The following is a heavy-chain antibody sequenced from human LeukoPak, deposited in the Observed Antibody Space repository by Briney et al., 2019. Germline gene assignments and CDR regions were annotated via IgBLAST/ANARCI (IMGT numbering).Heavy chain of an antibody. D-gene: IGHD6-13*01. V-gene: IGHV4-34*01. CDR3: ARVVGLAAAGD. J-gene: IGHJ4*02. CDR2: INHSGST. CDR1: GGSFSGYY. Sequence: SETLSLTCAVYGGSFSGYYWSWIRQPPGKGLEWIGEINHSGSTNYNPSLKSRVTISVDTSKSQFSLKLSSVTAADTAVYYCARVVGLAAAGDWGQGTLVTVSS.